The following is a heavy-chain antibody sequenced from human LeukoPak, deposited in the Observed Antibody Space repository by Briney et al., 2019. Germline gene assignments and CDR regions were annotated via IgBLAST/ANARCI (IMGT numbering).Heavy chain of an antibody. CDR2: ISGSGGST. D-gene: IGHD6-19*01. CDR3: AKAYLSRHSGWCSGYYFDY. J-gene: IGHJ4*02. V-gene: IGHV3-23*01. Sequence: GGSLRLSCAASGFTFSSYAMSWVRQAPGKGLEWVSAISGSGGSTYYADSVKGRFTISRDNSKNTMYLQMNSLRAEDTAVYYCAKAYLSRHSGWCSGYYFDYWGQGTLVTVSS. CDR1: GFTFSSYA.